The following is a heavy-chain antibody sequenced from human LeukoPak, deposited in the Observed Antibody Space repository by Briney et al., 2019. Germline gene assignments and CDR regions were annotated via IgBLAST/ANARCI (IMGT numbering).Heavy chain of an antibody. CDR1: GFTFSSYN. CDR2: ITTSSTYT. J-gene: IGHJ6*03. V-gene: IGHV3-21*01. D-gene: IGHD1-26*01. CDR3: ARDPYSGSYGDSYYYYMDV. Sequence: GGSLRLSCAASGFTFSSYNMNWVRQAPGKGLEWVSSITTSSTYTFYADSVKGRFTISRDNAKNSLYLQMNSLRAEDTAVYYCARDPYSGSYGDSYYYYMDVWGKGTTVTISS.